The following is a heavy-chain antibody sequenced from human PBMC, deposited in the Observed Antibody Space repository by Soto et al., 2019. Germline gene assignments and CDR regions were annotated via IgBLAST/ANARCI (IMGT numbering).Heavy chain of an antibody. CDR1: GYTFTSYY. D-gene: IGHD3-3*01. CDR2: INPSGGST. V-gene: IGHV1-46*01. Sequence: EASVKVSCKASGYTFTSYYMHWVRQAPGQGLEWMGIINPSGGSTSYAQKFQGRVTMTRDTSTSTVYMELSSLRSEDTAVYYCAREDFWSGSTQRRPYYGMDVWGQGTTVTVSS. J-gene: IGHJ6*02. CDR3: AREDFWSGSTQRRPYYGMDV.